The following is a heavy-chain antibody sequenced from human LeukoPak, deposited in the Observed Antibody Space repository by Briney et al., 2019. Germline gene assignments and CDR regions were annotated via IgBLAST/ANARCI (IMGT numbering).Heavy chain of an antibody. CDR2: INHSGST. V-gene: IGHV4-34*01. D-gene: IGHD3-3*01. Sequence: SETLSLTCAVYGGSFSGYYWSWIRQPPGKGLEWIGEINHSGSTNYNPSLKSRVTISVDTSKNQFSLKLSSVTAADTAVYYCARGRVATYYDFWSGYRLPNFDYWGQGTLVTVSS. CDR3: ARGRVATYYDFWSGYRLPNFDY. CDR1: GGSFSGYY. J-gene: IGHJ4*02.